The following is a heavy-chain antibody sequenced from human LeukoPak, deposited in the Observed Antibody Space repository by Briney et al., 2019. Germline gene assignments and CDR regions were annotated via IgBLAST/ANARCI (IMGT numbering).Heavy chain of an antibody. D-gene: IGHD3-22*01. CDR3: ATEDYYDSSGYYFDY. Sequence: SETLSLTCAVYGGSFSGYYWSWIRQPPGKGLEWIGEINHSGSTNYNPSLKSRVTISVDTSKNQFSLKLSSVTAADTAVYYCATEDYYDSSGYYFDYWGQGTLVTVSS. V-gene: IGHV4-34*01. J-gene: IGHJ4*02. CDR2: INHSGST. CDR1: GGSFSGYY.